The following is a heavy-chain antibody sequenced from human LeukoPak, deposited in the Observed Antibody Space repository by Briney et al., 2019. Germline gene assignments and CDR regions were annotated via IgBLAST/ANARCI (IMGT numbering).Heavy chain of an antibody. Sequence: ASVKVSCKASGGTFSSYAISWVRQAPGQGLEWMGGIIPIFGTANYAQKFQGRVTITADESTSTAYMELSSLRSEDTAVYYCARGGYSYGYGGWYYFDYWGQGTLVTVSS. J-gene: IGHJ4*02. D-gene: IGHD5-18*01. CDR3: ARGGYSYGYGGWYYFDY. V-gene: IGHV1-69*13. CDR1: GGTFSSYA. CDR2: IIPIFGTA.